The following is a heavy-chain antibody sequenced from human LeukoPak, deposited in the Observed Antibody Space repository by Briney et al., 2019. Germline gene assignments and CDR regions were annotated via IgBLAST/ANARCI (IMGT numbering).Heavy chain of an antibody. D-gene: IGHD2-15*01. CDR3: ATSDAYSSAY. CDR1: GYTFTSYY. V-gene: IGHV1-46*01. CDR2: INPSGGST. Sequence: ASVKVSCKASGYTFTSYYMHWVRQAPGQGLEWMGIINPSGGSTSYAQKFQGRGTMTRDTSTSTVYMELISLRTENTAVYYCATSDAYSSAYWGQGTLVTVSS. J-gene: IGHJ4*02.